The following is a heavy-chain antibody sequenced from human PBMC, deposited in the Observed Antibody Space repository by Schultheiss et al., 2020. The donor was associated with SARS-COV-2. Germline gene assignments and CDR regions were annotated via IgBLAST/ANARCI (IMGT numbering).Heavy chain of an antibody. CDR1: GFTFSSYA. J-gene: IGHJ4*02. CDR3: ARAVRGYSSSPGDY. D-gene: IGHD5-18*01. CDR2: IWFDGSNK. Sequence: GGSLRLSCAASGFTFSSYAMHWVRQAPGKGLEWVAVIWFDGSNKYYTDSVRGRFTISRDNSKNTLYLQMNSLRAEDTAVYYCARAVRGYSSSPGDYWGQGTLVTVSS. V-gene: IGHV3-30*07.